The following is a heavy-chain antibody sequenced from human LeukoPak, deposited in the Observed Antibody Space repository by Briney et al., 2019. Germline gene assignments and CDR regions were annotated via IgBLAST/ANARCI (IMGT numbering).Heavy chain of an antibody. CDR1: GFNFNNFA. J-gene: IGHJ4*02. V-gene: IGHV3-23*01. Sequence: GGSLRLSCAASGFNFNNFAMSWVRRAPGKGLEWLSAMTGPADTTYYAESVKGRFTISRDYSKSMVFLQMNSLRVEDTAIYYCAKGAEIDHWGQGTLVTVSS. CDR3: AKGAEIDH. CDR2: MTGPADTT.